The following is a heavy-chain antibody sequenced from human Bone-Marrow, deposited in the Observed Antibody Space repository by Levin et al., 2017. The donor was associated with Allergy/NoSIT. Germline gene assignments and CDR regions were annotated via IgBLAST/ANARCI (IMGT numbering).Heavy chain of an antibody. CDR2: IYTSGKT. V-gene: IGHV4-61*02. Sequence: LRLSCTVSGGSITSANYYWSWIRQPAGKGLEWIGRIYTSGKTNYNPSLESRVTISVDTSKNQFSLKLTSVTAADTAVYYCARDDYGDLQHYRYYYMAVWGKGTAVTVSS. CDR1: GGSITSANYY. CDR3: ARDDYGDLQHYRYYYMAV. D-gene: IGHD4-17*01. J-gene: IGHJ6*03.